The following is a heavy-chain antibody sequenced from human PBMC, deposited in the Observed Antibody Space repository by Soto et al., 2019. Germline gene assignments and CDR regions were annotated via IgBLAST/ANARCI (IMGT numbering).Heavy chain of an antibody. CDR1: CRTFSINADF. CDR2: IDNGGNT. Sequence: SETLSLTCTVSCRTFSINADFWYLACIGQPPGKGLEWIGRIDNGGNTYYNSPLKSRVIISADTSKNQLSLKLTSMTAADTAVYYCAREMHAGFTHYFDPWAQGPLVTVSS. V-gene: IGHV4-39*07. D-gene: IGHD1-26*01. J-gene: IGHJ5*02. CDR3: AREMHAGFTHYFDP.